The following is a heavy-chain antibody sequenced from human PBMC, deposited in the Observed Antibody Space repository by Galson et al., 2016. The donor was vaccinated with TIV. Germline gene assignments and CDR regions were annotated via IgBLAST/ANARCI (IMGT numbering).Heavy chain of an antibody. CDR3: AKRRVLTPKYQYNYGMDV. CDR2: VSGSGDST. V-gene: IGHV3-23*01. Sequence: SLRLSCAASGFTLRNYVMSWVRRAPGKGLEWVSVVSGSGDSTYYADSVRGRFIISRDNSKNTLYLQMNSLRPEDTAVYYCAKRRVLTPKYQYNYGMDVWGQGTTVIVSS. CDR1: GFTLRNYV. J-gene: IGHJ6*02. D-gene: IGHD4-23*01.